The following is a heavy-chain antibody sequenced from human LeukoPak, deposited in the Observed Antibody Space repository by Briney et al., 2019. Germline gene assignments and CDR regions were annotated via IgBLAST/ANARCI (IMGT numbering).Heavy chain of an antibody. CDR3: ARHSVITRVFDY. Sequence: SETLSLTCTVSGGSISSYYWSWIRQPPGKGPEWIGYIYYSGSTNYNPSLKSRVTISVDTSKNQFSLKLSSVTAADTAVYYCARHSVITRVFDYWGQGTLVTVSS. V-gene: IGHV4-59*08. CDR2: IYYSGST. D-gene: IGHD4-23*01. CDR1: GGSISSYY. J-gene: IGHJ4*02.